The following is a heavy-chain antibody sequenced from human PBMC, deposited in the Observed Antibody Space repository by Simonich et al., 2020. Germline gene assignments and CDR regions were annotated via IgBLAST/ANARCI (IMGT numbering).Heavy chain of an antibody. D-gene: IGHD6-13*01. J-gene: IGHJ6*02. CDR2: IYQSGNT. Sequence: QVQLQESGPGLVKPSETLSLTCAVSGYSISSGYYWGWIRQPPGKGLEWIGSIYQSGNTYYNPSLKSRVTISVDTSKNQISLKLSSVTAADTAVYYCARVGYSNYYYYGMDVWGQGTTVTVSS. V-gene: IGHV4-38-2*01. CDR3: ARVGYSNYYYYGMDV. CDR1: GYSISSGYY.